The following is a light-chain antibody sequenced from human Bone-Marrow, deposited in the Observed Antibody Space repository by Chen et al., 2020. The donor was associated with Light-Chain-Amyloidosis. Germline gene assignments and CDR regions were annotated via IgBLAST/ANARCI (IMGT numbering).Light chain of an antibody. J-gene: IGKJ2*01. Sequence: DIQMTQSPSSLSASVGDRVTITCRANQTIRNYLHWYQQKPGKAPKLLIYTASRLRGGVPSRFSGSGSGTDFTLTINSLQPEDCATDYCQQSSSTFYTFGQGTKLE. CDR1: QTIRNY. CDR2: TAS. CDR3: QQSSSTFYT. V-gene: IGKV1-39*01.